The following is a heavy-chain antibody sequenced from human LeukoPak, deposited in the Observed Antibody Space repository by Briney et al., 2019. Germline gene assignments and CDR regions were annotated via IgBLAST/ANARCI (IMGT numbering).Heavy chain of an antibody. CDR1: GFSFSDSV. CDR2: ISGDADVT. CDR3: AKVGSCSKISSGTQNY. V-gene: IGHV3-23*01. D-gene: IGHD1-26*01. J-gene: IGHJ4*03. Sequence: GGSLRLSCVASGFSFSDSVMSWVRQAPGKGLEWLSAISGDADVTYYAASVKGRFTISRDNSWNTVYLQMNSLRAEDTATYYCAKVGSCSKISSGTQNYWGQGALV.